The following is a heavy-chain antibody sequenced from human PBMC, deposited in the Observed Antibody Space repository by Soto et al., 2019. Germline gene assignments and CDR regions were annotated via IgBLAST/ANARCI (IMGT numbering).Heavy chain of an antibody. D-gene: IGHD1-1*01. CDR2: ISAHNGNT. J-gene: IGHJ4*02. CDR1: GYTFTSYG. Sequence: QVHLVQSGAEVKKPGASVKVSCKCSGYTFTSYGITWVRQAPGQGLEWMGWISAHNGNTNYAQKLQGRVTVTRDTTASTAHMELRSLRSDVTAVYYGAGGGYGDYWGQGALVTVSS. V-gene: IGHV1-18*01. CDR3: AGGGYGDY.